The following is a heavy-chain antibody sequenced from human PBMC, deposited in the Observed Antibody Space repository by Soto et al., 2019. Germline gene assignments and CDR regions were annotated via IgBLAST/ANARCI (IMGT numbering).Heavy chain of an antibody. CDR1: GGTFSSYA. D-gene: IGHD1-1*01. CDR2: IIPIFGTA. V-gene: IGHV1-69*01. Sequence: SVKVSCKAAGGTFSSYAISWVRQAPGQGLEWMGGIIPIFGTANYAQKFQGRVTITADESTSTAYMELSSLRSEDTAVYYCALASPGYFPGLFDYWGQGTLVTVSS. J-gene: IGHJ4*02. CDR3: ALASPGYFPGLFDY.